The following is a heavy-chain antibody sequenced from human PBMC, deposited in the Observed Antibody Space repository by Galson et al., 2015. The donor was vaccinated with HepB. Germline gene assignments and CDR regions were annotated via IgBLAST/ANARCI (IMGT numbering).Heavy chain of an antibody. Sequence: SLRLSCAASGFAFSSYSMNWVRQAPGKGLEWASYISSRSTSIYYADSVKGRFTISRDNAKNSLSLQMISLRAEDTAVYYCARDGDYSDYYAFDIWGQGTMVTVSS. J-gene: IGHJ3*02. CDR3: ARDGDYSDYYAFDI. CDR1: GFAFSSYS. CDR2: ISSRSTSI. D-gene: IGHD4-11*01. V-gene: IGHV3-48*01.